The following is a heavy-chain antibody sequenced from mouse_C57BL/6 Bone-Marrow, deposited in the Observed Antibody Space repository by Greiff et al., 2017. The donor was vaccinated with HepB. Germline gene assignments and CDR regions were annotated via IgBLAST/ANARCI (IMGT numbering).Heavy chain of an antibody. V-gene: IGHV1-69*01. CDR3: ARAYGNYPSYYYAMDY. J-gene: IGHJ4*01. CDR2: IDPSDSYT. D-gene: IGHD2-10*02. CDR1: GYTFTSYW. Sequence: QVQLQQPGAELVMPGASVKLSCKASGYTFTSYWMHWVKQRPGQGLEWIGEIDPSDSYTNYNQKFKGKSTLTVDKSSSTAYMQLSSLTSEDSAVDYCARAYGNYPSYYYAMDYWGQGTSVTVSS.